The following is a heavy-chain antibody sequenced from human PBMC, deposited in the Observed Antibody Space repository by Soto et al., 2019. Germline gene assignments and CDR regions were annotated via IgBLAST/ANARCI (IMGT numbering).Heavy chain of an antibody. V-gene: IGHV4-39*01. CDR1: WGPISNRSYY. CDR3: ARVVGATNYYFYYGMDV. D-gene: IGHD1-26*01. J-gene: IGHJ6*01. CDR2: IYYSGST. Sequence: SELMRLTYPFSWGPISNRSYYCGMIHQPPGKGLEWIGSIYYSGSTYYNPSLKSRVTISVDTSKNQFPLKLSSVTAADTAVYYCARVVGATNYYFYYGMDVWVKGTTVIVFS.